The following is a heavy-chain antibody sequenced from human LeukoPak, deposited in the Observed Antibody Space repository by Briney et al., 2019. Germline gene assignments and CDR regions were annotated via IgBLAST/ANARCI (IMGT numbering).Heavy chain of an antibody. J-gene: IGHJ4*02. CDR3: ARMNDYGDYKGYYFDY. CDR2: VNHSGST. CDR1: SGSISNYY. D-gene: IGHD4-17*01. V-gene: IGHV4-34*01. Sequence: SETLSLTCTVSSGSISNYYWGWIRQPPGKGLEWIGEVNHSGSTNYNPSLKSRVTISVDTSKNQFSLKLSSVTAADTAVYYCARMNDYGDYKGYYFDYWGQGTLVTVSS.